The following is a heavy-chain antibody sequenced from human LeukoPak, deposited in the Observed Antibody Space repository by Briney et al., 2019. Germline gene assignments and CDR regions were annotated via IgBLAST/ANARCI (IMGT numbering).Heavy chain of an antibody. D-gene: IGHD4-23*01. J-gene: IGHJ4*02. CDR3: AHSCGGGNSAYFDY. CDR1: GFSLSTSGVG. CDR2: IYWDDDK. V-gene: IGHV2-5*02. Sequence: SGPTLVKPTQTLTLTCTFSGFSLSTSGVGVGRIRQPPGKALEWLALIYWDDDKRYSPSLKSRLTITKDTSKNQVVLTMTNMDPVDTATYYCAHSCGGGNSAYFDYWGQGTLVTVSS.